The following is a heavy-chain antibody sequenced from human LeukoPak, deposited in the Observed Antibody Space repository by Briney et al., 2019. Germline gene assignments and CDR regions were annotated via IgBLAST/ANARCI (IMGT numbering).Heavy chain of an antibody. CDR1: GGTFSSYA. Sequence: SVKVSCKASGGTFSSYAISWVRQAPGQGLEWMGGIIPIFGTANYAQKFLGRVTITADESTSTAYMELSSLRSEDTAVYYCARDRDLYSGYDSSPYYFGYWGQGTLVTVSS. D-gene: IGHD5-12*01. V-gene: IGHV1-69*01. J-gene: IGHJ4*02. CDR3: ARDRDLYSGYDSSPYYFGY. CDR2: IIPIFGTA.